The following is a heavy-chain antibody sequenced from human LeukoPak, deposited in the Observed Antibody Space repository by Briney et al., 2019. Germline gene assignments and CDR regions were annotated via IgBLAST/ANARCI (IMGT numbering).Heavy chain of an antibody. Sequence: GGSLRLSCVASGFTFRHYDMSWVRQAPGKGLEWVSSINTSGGSTYYADSLQGRFTISRDNAKNSLYLQMNSLRAEDTAVYYCARVGGPGIAAAGLIDYWGQGTLVTVSS. V-gene: IGHV3-23*01. CDR1: GFTFRHYD. CDR2: INTSGGST. CDR3: ARVGGPGIAAAGLIDY. J-gene: IGHJ4*02. D-gene: IGHD6-13*01.